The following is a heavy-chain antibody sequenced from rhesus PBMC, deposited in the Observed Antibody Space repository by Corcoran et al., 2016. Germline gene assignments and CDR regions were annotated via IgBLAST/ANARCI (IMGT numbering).Heavy chain of an antibody. CDR2: IKNKAEGGTA. CDR3: TRAKTHDY. D-gene: IGHD3S6*01. Sequence: EVQLVESGGGLVQPGGSLRLSCAASGFTFSNYWMSWVRQAPGKGLEWVGFIKNKAEGGTAAYAESVKGRFTISRDDSKNTLYLQMNSLKTEDTAVYYCTRAKTHDYWGQGLRVTVSS. J-gene: IGHJ3*01. CDR1: GFTFSNYW. V-gene: IGHV3S11*01.